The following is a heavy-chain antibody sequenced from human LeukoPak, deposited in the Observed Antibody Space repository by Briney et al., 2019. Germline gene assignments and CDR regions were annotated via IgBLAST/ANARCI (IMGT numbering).Heavy chain of an antibody. CDR1: GLTFSSYG. Sequence: GGSLRLSCAASGLTFSSYGMHWVRQAPGKGLEWVAVIWYDGSNKYYADSVKGRFTISRDNSKNTLYLQMNSLRAEDTAVYYCARDLSFGYSYGKDWGQGTLVTVSS. V-gene: IGHV3-33*01. CDR2: IWYDGSNK. D-gene: IGHD5-18*01. J-gene: IGHJ4*02. CDR3: ARDLSFGYSYGKD.